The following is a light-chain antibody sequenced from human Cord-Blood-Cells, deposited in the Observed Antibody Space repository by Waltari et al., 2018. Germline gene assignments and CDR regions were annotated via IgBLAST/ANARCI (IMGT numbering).Light chain of an antibody. J-gene: IGLJ2*01. CDR3: SSYTSSSTPVV. Sequence: QSALTQPASESGSPGQSITISCTGTSSDVGGYNYVPWYQQHPGKAPKLMIYEVSNRPSGVSNRFSGSKAGNTASLTISGLQAEDEADYYCSSYTSSSTPVVFGGGTKLTVL. CDR1: SSDVGGYNY. CDR2: EVS. V-gene: IGLV2-14*01.